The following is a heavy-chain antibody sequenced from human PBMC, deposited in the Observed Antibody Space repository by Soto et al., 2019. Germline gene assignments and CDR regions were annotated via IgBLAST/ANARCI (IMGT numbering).Heavy chain of an antibody. CDR2: IWYDGSNK. J-gene: IGHJ3*02. V-gene: IGHV3-33*01. D-gene: IGHD3-3*01. CDR3: AREYAGDLNAFDI. Sequence: GGSLRLSCAASGFTFSSYGMHWVRQAPGKGLEWVAVIWYDGSNKYYADSVKGRFTISRDNAKNSLYLQMNSLRAEDTAVYYCAREYAGDLNAFDIWGQGTMVTVSS. CDR1: GFTFSSYG.